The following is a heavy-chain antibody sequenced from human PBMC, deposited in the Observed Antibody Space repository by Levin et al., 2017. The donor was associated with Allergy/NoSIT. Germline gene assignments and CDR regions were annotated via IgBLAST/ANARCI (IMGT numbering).Heavy chain of an antibody. CDR3: ARYSSGSYLDY. D-gene: IGHD3-10*01. CDR2: IDWDDEK. J-gene: IGHJ4*02. CDR1: GFSLSTSGMC. Sequence: QTLSLTCTFSGFSLSTSGMCVAWIRQPPGKALEWLALIDWDDEKYYSTSLKTRLTISKDTSKNQVVLTMTNMDPVDTATYYCARYSSGSYLDYWGQGTLVTVSS. V-gene: IGHV2-70*01.